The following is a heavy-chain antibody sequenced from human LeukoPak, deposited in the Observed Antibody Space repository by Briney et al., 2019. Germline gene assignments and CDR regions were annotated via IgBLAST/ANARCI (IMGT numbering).Heavy chain of an antibody. CDR3: ARDSGLRFLEFYFDY. CDR1: GFTFSSYG. CDR2: ISYDGSNK. D-gene: IGHD3-3*01. J-gene: IGHJ4*02. Sequence: GGSLRLSCAASGFTFSSYGMHWVRQAPGKGLEWVAVISYDGSNKYYADSVKGRFTISRDNSKNTLYLQMNSLRAEDTAVYYCARDSGLRFLEFYFDYWGQGTLVTVSS. V-gene: IGHV3-30*03.